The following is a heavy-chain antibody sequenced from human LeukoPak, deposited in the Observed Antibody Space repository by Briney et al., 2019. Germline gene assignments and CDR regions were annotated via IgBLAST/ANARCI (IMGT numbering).Heavy chain of an antibody. J-gene: IGHJ6*03. D-gene: IGHD3-10*01. CDR1: GASISSSSSY. V-gene: IGHV4-39*07. CDR3: AKGAKSASITMLRGVRGYYYMDV. CDR2: FYYSGKT. Sequence: SETLSLTCSVSGASISSSSSYWGWIRQPPGRGLEWIGNFYYSGKTNYNPSLKSRVTISVDTSKNQFSLKLSSVTAADTAVYYCAKGAKSASITMLRGVRGYYYMDVWGKGTTVTISS.